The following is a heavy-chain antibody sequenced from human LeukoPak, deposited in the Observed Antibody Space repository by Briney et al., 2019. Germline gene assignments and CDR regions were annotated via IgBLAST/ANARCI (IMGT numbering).Heavy chain of an antibody. CDR3: VVLTGS. V-gene: IGHV3-7*05. D-gene: IGHD3-9*01. CDR2: IKQDGNEK. Sequence: GGSLRLSCAARVDSSRRDWISCVRQAPGKGLEWVANIKQDGNEKYYVDSVKGRFTISRDNAKNSLYLQMNSLRAEDTAVYYCVVLTGSWGQGTLVTVSS. CDR1: VDSSRRDW. J-gene: IGHJ4*02.